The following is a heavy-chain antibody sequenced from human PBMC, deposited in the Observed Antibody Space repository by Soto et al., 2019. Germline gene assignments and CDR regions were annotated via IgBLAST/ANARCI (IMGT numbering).Heavy chain of an antibody. J-gene: IGHJ3*02. V-gene: IGHV1-69*04. CDR1: GGTFSSYT. D-gene: IGHD3-10*01. Sequence: SVKVSCKASGGTFSSYTISWVRQAPGQGLEWMGRIIPILGIANYAQKFQGRVTITADKSTSTAYMELSSLRSEDTAVYYCARDRSGSYYKGEAFDIWGQGTMVTVSS. CDR3: ARDRSGSYYKGEAFDI. CDR2: IIPILGIA.